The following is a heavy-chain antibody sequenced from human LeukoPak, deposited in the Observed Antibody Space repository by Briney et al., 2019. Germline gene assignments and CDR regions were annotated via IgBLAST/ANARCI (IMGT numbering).Heavy chain of an antibody. CDR1: GFTFSNYW. CDR2: INSDGINT. CDR3: ARDLRMDYYYMDV. Sequence: GGSLRLSCAASGFTFSNYWMHWVRQAPGKGLVWVSRINSDGINTSYADSVKGRFTISRDNAKNTLNLQMNSLRAEDTAVYYCARDLRMDYYYMDVWGKGTTVTVSS. J-gene: IGHJ6*03. D-gene: IGHD2-15*01. V-gene: IGHV3-74*01.